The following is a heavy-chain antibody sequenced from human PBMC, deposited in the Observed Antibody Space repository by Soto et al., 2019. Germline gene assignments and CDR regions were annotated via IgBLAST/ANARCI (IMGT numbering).Heavy chain of an antibody. CDR3: AKDLTRQLAYWLDP. V-gene: IGHV1-2*02. Sequence: ASVKVSCKASGFSFTGYYIHWLRQAPGQGLERMGWINAHSGGTEYAQKFQGRVTLTRDTSIATAYLTLTSLTSDDTALYYCAKDLTRQLAYWLDPWGQGTQVTVSS. D-gene: IGHD6-6*01. J-gene: IGHJ5*02. CDR2: INAHSGGT. CDR1: GFSFTGYY.